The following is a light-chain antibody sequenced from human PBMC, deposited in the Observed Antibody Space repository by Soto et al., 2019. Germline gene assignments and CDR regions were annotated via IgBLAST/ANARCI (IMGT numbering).Light chain of an antibody. V-gene: IGLV4-60*02. CDR1: SGHSSFI. CDR2: LEGDGSY. CDR3: ETWDDNTLV. J-gene: IGLJ3*02. Sequence: QPVLTQSSSAAASLGSSVKLTCTLSSGHSSFIIAWHQQQPGKAPRFLMKLEGDGSYDEGSGVPDRFSGSSSGADRYLTIYTLMFEDEADSYCETWDDNTLVFGGGTTVTVL.